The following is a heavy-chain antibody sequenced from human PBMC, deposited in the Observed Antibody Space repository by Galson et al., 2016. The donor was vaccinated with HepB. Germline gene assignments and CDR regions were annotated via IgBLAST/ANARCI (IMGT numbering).Heavy chain of an antibody. CDR2: ISTSSSPI. J-gene: IGHJ4*02. Sequence: SLRLSCAASGITFNTYNMVWVRQAPGKGLEWVSYISTSSSPISYRDSVKGRFTISRDNTKNSLYLQLRSLRAEDTAVYYCARAGSSWYFDYWGQGTLVTVSS. V-gene: IGHV3-21*01. CDR1: GITFNTYN. CDR3: ARAGSSWYFDY. D-gene: IGHD6-13*01.